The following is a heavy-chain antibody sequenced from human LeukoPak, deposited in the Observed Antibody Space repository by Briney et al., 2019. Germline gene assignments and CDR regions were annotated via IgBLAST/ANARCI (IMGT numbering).Heavy chain of an antibody. CDR3: ARCSISGGLDY. CDR1: GYSSTSYW. V-gene: IGHV5-51*01. Sequence: GESLKISCTGSGYSSTSYWIGWVRQMPGKGLEWMGIIYPGDSDTRYSPSSQGQVTISADKSISTAYLQWSSLKASDTAMYYCARCSISGGLDYWGQGTLVTVSS. CDR2: IYPGDSDT. D-gene: IGHD2-15*01. J-gene: IGHJ4*02.